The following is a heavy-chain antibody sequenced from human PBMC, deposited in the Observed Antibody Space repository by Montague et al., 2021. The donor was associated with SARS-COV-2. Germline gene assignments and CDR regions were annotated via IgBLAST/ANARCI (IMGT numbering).Heavy chain of an antibody. J-gene: IGHJ3*02. CDR3: ARTTTRMLYPENAFDI. CDR1: GDSDSSNTAT. CDR2: TYYRSKWYH. D-gene: IGHD2-15*01. V-gene: IGHV6-1*01. Sequence: CAISGDSDSSNTATWNWLRQSPSRGLEWLGRTYYRSKWYHDYAISLKSRITINPDTSKNQFSLQLSSVAPEDTAVFYCARTTTRMLYPENAFDIWGQGTMVTVSS.